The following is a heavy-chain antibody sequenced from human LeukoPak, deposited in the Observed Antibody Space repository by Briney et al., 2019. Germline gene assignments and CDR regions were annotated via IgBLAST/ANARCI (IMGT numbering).Heavy chain of an antibody. D-gene: IGHD3-3*01. CDR2: ISSSSDTI. CDR3: ARETADVLRFLEWPSTPGDYYYMDV. V-gene: IGHV3-48*01. CDR1: GFTFSRYT. J-gene: IGHJ6*03. Sequence: PGGSLRLSCAASGFTFSRYTMNWVRQAPGKGLEWVSYISSSSDTIYYADSVEGRFTISRDNAKNSLYLQMNSLRAEDTAVYYCARETADVLRFLEWPSTPGDYYYMDVWGKGTTVTVSS.